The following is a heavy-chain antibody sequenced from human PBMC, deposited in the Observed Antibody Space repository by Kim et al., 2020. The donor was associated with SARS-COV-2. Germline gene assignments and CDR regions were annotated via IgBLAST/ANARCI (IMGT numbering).Heavy chain of an antibody. J-gene: IGHJ6*02. CDR1: GLAVSTSY. CDR3: AGDLMDPVYYYYNGMDV. CDR2: LYSGGDT. D-gene: IGHD2-2*03. Sequence: GGSLRLSCAVSGLAVSTSYMSWVRQAPGKGLEWVSVLYSGGDTYYGDSVKGRITVYTDDSKNTLYLQMNSLRDYDTAIYYCAGDLMDPVYYYYNGMDVWGQGTTVIVSS. V-gene: IGHV3-53*01.